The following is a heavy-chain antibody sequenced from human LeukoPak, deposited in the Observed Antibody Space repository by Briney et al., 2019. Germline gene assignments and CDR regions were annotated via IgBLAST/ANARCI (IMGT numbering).Heavy chain of an antibody. J-gene: IGHJ4*02. V-gene: IGHV1-69*01. CDR3: ARGTRVFDWLQFGY. CDR1: GGTFSSYA. Sequence: SVKVSCKASGGTFSSYAISWVRQAPGQGLEWMGGIIPIFGTANYAQKFQGRVTITADESTSTVYMELSSMRSEDTAVYYCARGTRVFDWLQFGYWGQGTLVTVSS. D-gene: IGHD3-9*01. CDR2: IIPIFGTA.